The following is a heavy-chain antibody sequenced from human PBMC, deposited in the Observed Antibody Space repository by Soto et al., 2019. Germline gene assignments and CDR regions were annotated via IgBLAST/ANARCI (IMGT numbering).Heavy chain of an antibody. V-gene: IGHV3-30*18. J-gene: IGHJ4*02. CDR1: GFIFSNYG. Sequence: QVQLVESGGGVVQPGRSLRLSCAASGFIFSNYGIHWVRQAPGKGLEWVAVISYDGSNKYYADSVKGRFTISRDNSKNTLYLQMNSLRAEDTAVYYCAKDVDKWNYHPHFDYWGQGTLVIVSS. CDR3: AKDVDKWNYHPHFDY. CDR2: ISYDGSNK. D-gene: IGHD1-7*01.